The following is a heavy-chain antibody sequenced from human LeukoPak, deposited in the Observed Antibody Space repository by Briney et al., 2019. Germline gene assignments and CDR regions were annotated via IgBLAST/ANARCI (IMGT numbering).Heavy chain of an antibody. CDR2: IKSKIDGGTI. D-gene: IGHD6-13*01. Sequence: GGSLRLSCAASGFTFNNARMNWVRQAPGKGLEWVGRIKSKIDGGTIDNAAPVKGRFTISRDDSKNTLYLQMNSLKTEDTAVYYCTAIAAAGTPDPEFFQHWGQGTLVTVSS. CDR3: TAIAAAGTPDPEFFQH. CDR1: GFTFNNAR. J-gene: IGHJ1*01. V-gene: IGHV3-15*01.